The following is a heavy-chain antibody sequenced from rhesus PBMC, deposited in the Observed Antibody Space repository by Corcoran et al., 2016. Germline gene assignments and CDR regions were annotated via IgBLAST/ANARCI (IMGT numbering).Heavy chain of an antibody. J-gene: IGHJ4*01. V-gene: IGHV4-160*01. Sequence: QVQLQESGPGLVKPSETLSLTCAVSGGPTSRNYWSWIRQAPGKGLEWIGRFYGSGGSTDYNPSLKSRVTISTDTSKNQFSLKLSSVTAADTAVYYCARDRGNWNDGFDYWGQGVLVTVSS. CDR1: GGPTSRNY. CDR3: ARDRGNWNDGFDY. D-gene: IGHD1-7*02. CDR2: FYGSGGST.